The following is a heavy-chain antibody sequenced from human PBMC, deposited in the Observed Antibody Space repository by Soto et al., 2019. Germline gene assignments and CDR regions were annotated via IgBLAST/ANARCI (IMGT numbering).Heavy chain of an antibody. Sequence: KPSETLSLTCAVYGGSFSGYYWSWIRQPPGKGLEWIGEINHSGSTNYNPSLKSRVTISVDTSKNQFSLKLSSVTAADTAVYYCAREGRLLLWFGDLSPAYFDYWGQGTLVTVSS. CDR2: INHSGST. CDR3: AREGRLLLWFGDLSPAYFDY. J-gene: IGHJ4*02. D-gene: IGHD3-10*01. CDR1: GGSFSGYY. V-gene: IGHV4-34*01.